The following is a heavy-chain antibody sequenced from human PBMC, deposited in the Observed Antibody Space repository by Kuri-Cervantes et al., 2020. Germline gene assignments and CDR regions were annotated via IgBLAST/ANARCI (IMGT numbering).Heavy chain of an antibody. Sequence: GGSLRLSCAASGFTFSSYSMNWVRQAPGKGLEWVSAIGTAGDTYYPGSVKGRFTISRENAKNSLYLQMNSLRAGDTAVYYCARGPYYYGSGSYYYWFDPWGQGALVTVSS. CDR1: GFTFSSYS. CDR2: IGTAGDT. CDR3: ARGPYYYGSGSYYYWFDP. D-gene: IGHD3-10*01. J-gene: IGHJ5*02. V-gene: IGHV3-13*01.